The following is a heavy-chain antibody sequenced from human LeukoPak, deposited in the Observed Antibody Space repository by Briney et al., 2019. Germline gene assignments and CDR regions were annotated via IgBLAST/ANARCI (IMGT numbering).Heavy chain of an antibody. Sequence: PSETLSLTCAVYGGSFSGYYWSWIRQPPGKGLEWIGEINHSGSTNYNPSLKSRVTISVDTPKNQFSLKVNSVTAADTAVYYCARFRPDTNPFDHWGQGILVTVSS. CDR3: ARFRPDTNPFDH. D-gene: IGHD2-8*01. J-gene: IGHJ4*02. CDR2: INHSGST. V-gene: IGHV4-34*01. CDR1: GGSFSGYY.